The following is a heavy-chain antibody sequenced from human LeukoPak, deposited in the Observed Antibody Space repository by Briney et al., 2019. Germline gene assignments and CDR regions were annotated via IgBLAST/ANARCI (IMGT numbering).Heavy chain of an antibody. CDR1: GFTFSSYA. CDR3: ARDREMATIADY. D-gene: IGHD5-24*01. J-gene: IGHJ4*02. CDR2: ISGSDGST. V-gene: IGHV3-23*01. Sequence: PGGSLRLSCAASGFTFSSYAMSWVRQAPGKGLEWVSGISGSDGSTNYADSVKGRFTISRENSKNTLYLQMNSLRAEDTAVYYCARDREMATIADYWGQGTLVTVSS.